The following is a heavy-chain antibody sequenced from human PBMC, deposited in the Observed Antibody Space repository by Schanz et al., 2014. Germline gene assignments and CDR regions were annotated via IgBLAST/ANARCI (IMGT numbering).Heavy chain of an antibody. CDR3: ARDDRFVEWSLLGS. CDR2: ISPSGGST. D-gene: IGHD3-3*01. Sequence: QVQLVQSGAEVKKPGASVKVSCKAFGYSFTTYFIHWVRLAPGQGFEWMGLISPSGGSTSYAQKFQGRVTMTRDTSTSTVFMELSGLTSEDTAVYYCARDDRFVEWSLLGSWGQGTLVTVSS. J-gene: IGHJ5*02. V-gene: IGHV1-46*01. CDR1: GYSFTTYF.